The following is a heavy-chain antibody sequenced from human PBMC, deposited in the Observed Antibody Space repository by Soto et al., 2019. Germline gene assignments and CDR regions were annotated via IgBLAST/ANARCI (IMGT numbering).Heavy chain of an antibody. CDR2: ISNDGNKI. CDR3: TKDPQEEICPLWAVFYY. J-gene: IGHJ4*02. D-gene: IGHD1-26*01. CDR1: GFTFNRYG. V-gene: IGHV3-30*18. Sequence: QVQLMESGGGLVQPGGSLRVSCAVSGFTFNRYGMHWVRQAPGKGLEWVVVISNDGNKIYYVDSVRGRFTISRDNSRNPLYLQMTRLRSEDTAIYFCTKDPQEEICPLWAVFYYWGQGTLVTGAS.